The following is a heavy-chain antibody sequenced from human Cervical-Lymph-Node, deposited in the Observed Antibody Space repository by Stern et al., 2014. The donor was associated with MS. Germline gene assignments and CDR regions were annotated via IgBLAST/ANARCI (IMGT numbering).Heavy chain of an antibody. D-gene: IGHD3-22*01. V-gene: IGHV1-69*01. Sequence: QVQLVQSGAEVKKPGSSVKVSCKASGGTFSTYVINWVRQAPGQGLEWMGGVALIFETTNYAQKFQGRVTITADESTSTVYMELSSLRSEDTAVYYCARLDTSGYFYYDMDVWGQGTTVTVSS. CDR1: GGTFSTYV. J-gene: IGHJ6*02. CDR2: VALIFETT. CDR3: ARLDTSGYFYYDMDV.